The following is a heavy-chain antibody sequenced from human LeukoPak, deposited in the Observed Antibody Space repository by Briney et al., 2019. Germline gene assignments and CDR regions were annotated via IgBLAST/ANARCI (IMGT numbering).Heavy chain of an antibody. D-gene: IGHD3-22*01. CDR2: ISSSSSYI. V-gene: IGHV3-21*01. CDR1: GFTFSSYS. CDR3: ARGYYYDSSGYYPVDY. J-gene: IGHJ4*02. Sequence: GGSLRLSCAASGFTFSSYSMNWVRQAPGKGLEWVSSISSSSSYIYYADSVKGRFTISRDNAKNSLYLQMNSLRAEDTAVYYCARGYYYDSSGYYPVDYWGQGTLVTVSS.